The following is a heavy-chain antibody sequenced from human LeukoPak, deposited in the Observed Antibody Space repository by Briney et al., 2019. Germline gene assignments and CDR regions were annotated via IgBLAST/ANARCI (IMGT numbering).Heavy chain of an antibody. V-gene: IGHV4-4*02. Sequence: PSEALSLTCGVSGGSVTSTNWWTWVRQPPGKGLEWIGEVHLDGRTNYNPSLKSRLTMSVDLSENHISLKLTSVTAADTAVYYCAREGGFFRPLDYSGQGTLVTVSS. CDR3: AREGGFFRPLDY. D-gene: IGHD3-3*01. J-gene: IGHJ4*02. CDR1: GGSVTSTNW. CDR2: VHLDGRT.